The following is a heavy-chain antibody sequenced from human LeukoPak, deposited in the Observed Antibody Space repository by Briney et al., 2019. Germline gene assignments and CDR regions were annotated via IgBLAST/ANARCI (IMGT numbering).Heavy chain of an antibody. D-gene: IGHD3-10*01. CDR2: ISYDGSNK. CDR1: GFTFSGYG. J-gene: IGHJ5*02. CDR3: ARLLLWFGESPGMNWFDP. Sequence: GGSLRLSCAASGFTFSGYGMHWVRQAPGKGLEWVAVISYDGSNKYYADSVKGRFTISRDNSKNTLYLQMNSLRAEDTAVYYCARLLLWFGESPGMNWFDPWGQGTLVTVSS. V-gene: IGHV3-30*03.